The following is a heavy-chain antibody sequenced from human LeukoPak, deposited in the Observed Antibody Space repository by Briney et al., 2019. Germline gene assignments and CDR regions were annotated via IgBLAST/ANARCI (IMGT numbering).Heavy chain of an antibody. D-gene: IGHD2-15*01. CDR3: ARDTQDSVVVVAGYNGFDL. CDR1: GYIYTRYH. J-gene: IGHJ5*02. CDR2: IISASGGT. Sequence: SVTVTCQSSGYIYTRYHKHWVGPAPDQQLECQGLIISASGGTNYAQKLQGRVTMTRDTSISTAYMELSRLRSDDTAVYYCARDTQDSVVVVAGYNGFDLWGQGTVVTVSS. V-gene: IGHV1-2*02.